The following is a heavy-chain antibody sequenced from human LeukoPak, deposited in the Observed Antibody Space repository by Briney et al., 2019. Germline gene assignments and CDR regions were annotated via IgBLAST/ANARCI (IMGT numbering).Heavy chain of an antibody. Sequence: GGSLRLSCAASGFTFSGYSMNCVRQAPGKGLEWVSSISSSSGHIHYADSVKGRFTISRDNAKNSVYLQMNSLRAEDTAVYFCGRDSVTFAPAAPDYWGQGTLVTVSS. CDR2: ISSSSGHI. V-gene: IGHV3-21*01. J-gene: IGHJ4*02. CDR1: GFTFSGYS. CDR3: GRDSVTFAPAAPDY. D-gene: IGHD2-2*01.